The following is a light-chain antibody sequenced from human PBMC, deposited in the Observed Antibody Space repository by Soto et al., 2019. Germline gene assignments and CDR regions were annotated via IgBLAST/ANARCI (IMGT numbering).Light chain of an antibody. CDR1: QSISSW. CDR2: DAS. V-gene: IGKV1-33*01. J-gene: IGKJ1*01. CDR3: QQYDNLPWT. Sequence: DIQMTQSPSTLSASVGDRVTITCRASQSISSWLAWYQQKPGKAPKLLIYDASKLETGVPSRFSGSGSGTDFTFTISSLQPEDIATYYCQQYDNLPWTFGQGTKVDI.